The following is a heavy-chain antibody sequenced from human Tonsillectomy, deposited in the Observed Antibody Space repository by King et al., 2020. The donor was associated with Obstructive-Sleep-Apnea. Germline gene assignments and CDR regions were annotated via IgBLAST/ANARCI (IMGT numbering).Heavy chain of an antibody. CDR1: GFSFSTSAVV. CDR2: IYWDDDK. J-gene: IGHJ4*02. Sequence: ITLKESGPTLVKPTQTLTLTCTFSGFSFSTSAVVVGWIRQPPGKALEWLALIYWDDDKRYSPSLKNRLTVTKHTSKNQVVLTMTNMDPVDTATYYCVHSDRILFDYWGQGTLVTVSP. V-gene: IGHV2-5*02. CDR3: VHSDRILFDY. D-gene: IGHD2-15*01.